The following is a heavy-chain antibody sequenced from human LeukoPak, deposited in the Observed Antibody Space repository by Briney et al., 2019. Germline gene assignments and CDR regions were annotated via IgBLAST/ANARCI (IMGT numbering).Heavy chain of an antibody. Sequence: SETLSLTCTVSGGSISSSSYYWGWIRQPPGKGLEWIGSIYYSGSTYYNPSLKSRVTISVDTSKNQFPLKLSSVTVADTAVYYCARADFWSGYPIDYWGQGTLVTVSS. V-gene: IGHV4-39*01. CDR1: GGSISSSSYY. D-gene: IGHD3-3*01. J-gene: IGHJ4*02. CDR2: IYYSGST. CDR3: ARADFWSGYPIDY.